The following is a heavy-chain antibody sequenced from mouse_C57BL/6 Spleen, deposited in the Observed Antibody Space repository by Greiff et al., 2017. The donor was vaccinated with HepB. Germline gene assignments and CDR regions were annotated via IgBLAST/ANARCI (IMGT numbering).Heavy chain of an antibody. D-gene: IGHD1-1*01. Sequence: VQLQESGAELARPGASVKLSCKASGYTFTSYGISWVKQRTGQGLEWIGEIYPRSGNTYYNEKFKGKATLTADKSSSTAYMELRSLTAEDSAVYFCAWVTTVVARYVDDWGTGTTVTVSS. J-gene: IGHJ1*03. CDR3: AWVTTVVARYVDD. V-gene: IGHV1-81*01. CDR1: GYTFTSYG. CDR2: IYPRSGNT.